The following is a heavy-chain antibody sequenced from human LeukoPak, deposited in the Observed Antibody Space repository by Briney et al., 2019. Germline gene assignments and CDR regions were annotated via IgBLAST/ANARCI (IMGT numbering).Heavy chain of an antibody. D-gene: IGHD1-26*01. CDR3: AREKSYYFDY. CDR2: IYSGGTT. CDR1: GFTVTSNY. J-gene: IGHJ4*02. Sequence: SGGSLRLSCVVSGFTVTSNYMSWVRQAPGKGLEWVSVIYSGGTTNYADSVKGRFTVYRDNSKNTLYLQMNSLRAEDTAVYYCAREKSYYFDYWGQGTLVTVSS. V-gene: IGHV3-66*01.